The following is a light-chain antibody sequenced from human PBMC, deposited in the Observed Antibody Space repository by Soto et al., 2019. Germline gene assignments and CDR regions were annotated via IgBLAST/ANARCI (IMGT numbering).Light chain of an antibody. CDR3: QYYDDYCWT. Sequence: DIQLTQSPSTLPASVGDRVTITCRASQTLTSWLAWYQQKPGKAPNLLIYKTSNLESGVPSRFSGSGSGAEFTLTISSLQPDDFATYYCQYYDDYCWTFGQGTKVEV. CDR1: QTLTSW. V-gene: IGKV1-5*03. CDR2: KTS. J-gene: IGKJ1*01.